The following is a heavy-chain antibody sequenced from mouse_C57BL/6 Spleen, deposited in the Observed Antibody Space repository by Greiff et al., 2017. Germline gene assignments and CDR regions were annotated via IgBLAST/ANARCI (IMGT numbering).Heavy chain of an antibody. CDR3: AREGFYSEAY. CDR1: GYTFTDYY. CDR2: INPYNGGT. Sequence: EVKLMESGPVLVKPGASVKMSCKASGYTFTDYYMNWVKQSHGKSLEWIGVINPYNGGTSYNQKFKGKATLTVDKSSSTAYMELNSLTSEDSAVYYCAREGFYSEAYWGQGTLVTVSA. J-gene: IGHJ3*01. V-gene: IGHV1-19*01. D-gene: IGHD2-1*01.